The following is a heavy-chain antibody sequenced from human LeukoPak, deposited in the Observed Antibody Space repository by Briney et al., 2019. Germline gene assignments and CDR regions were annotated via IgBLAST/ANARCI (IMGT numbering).Heavy chain of an antibody. Sequence: PGGSLRLSCAVSGFTFSSYAMSWVRQAPGTGLEWVSAISGSGGSTYYAHSVKGRFTASRDNSKNTLYRRMSSLRADDTAVYYSAKEAGYFDWLLSALDLWGQGTLVTVSS. CDR2: ISGSGGST. D-gene: IGHD3-9*01. CDR1: GFTFSSYA. CDR3: AKEAGYFDWLLSALDL. V-gene: IGHV3-23*01. J-gene: IGHJ4*02.